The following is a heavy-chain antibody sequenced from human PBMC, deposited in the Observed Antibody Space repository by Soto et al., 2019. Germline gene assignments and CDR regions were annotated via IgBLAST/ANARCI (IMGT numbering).Heavy chain of an antibody. J-gene: IGHJ6*02. Sequence: GGSLRLSCAASGFTFSNAWMSWVRQAPGKGLEWVGRIKSKTDGGTTDYAAPVKGRFTISRDDSKNTLYLQMNSLKTEDTAVYYCTTSFYASGSLYYYGLDVWGQGTTVTVSS. D-gene: IGHD3-10*01. CDR3: TTSFYASGSLYYYGLDV. V-gene: IGHV3-15*01. CDR2: IKSKTDGGTT. CDR1: GFTFSNAW.